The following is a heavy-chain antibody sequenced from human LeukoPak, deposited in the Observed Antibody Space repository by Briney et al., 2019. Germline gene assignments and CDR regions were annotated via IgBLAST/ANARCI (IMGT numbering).Heavy chain of an antibody. CDR3: ARGGVVPSANNWCAP. J-gene: IGHJ5*02. D-gene: IGHD3-3*01. CDR1: GVSISSGSYY. CDR2: IHNSRST. V-gene: IGHV4-61*02. Sequence: SQTLSLTCTVSGVSISSGSYYWSWIRQPAGKGLDWIGRIHNSRSTNYNPSFRSRVTMSVETSKNHFSLALSAVTAADTTVYYCARGGVVPSANNWCAPRGGG.